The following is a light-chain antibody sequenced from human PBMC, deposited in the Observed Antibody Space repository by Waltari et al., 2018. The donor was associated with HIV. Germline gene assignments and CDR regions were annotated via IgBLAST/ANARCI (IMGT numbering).Light chain of an antibody. CDR2: DVN. CDR3: QVWDSSSDLV. J-gene: IGLJ2*01. V-gene: IGLV2-14*03. CDR1: NSDIGDHDY. Sequence: QSALTQPASVSGSPGQSITISCTGTNSDIGDHDYVSWYQQHPGKAPKLLIYDVNNRPSGVSNRCFGFKSGNTATLTISRVEAGDEADYYCQVWDSSSDLVFGGGTKLTVL.